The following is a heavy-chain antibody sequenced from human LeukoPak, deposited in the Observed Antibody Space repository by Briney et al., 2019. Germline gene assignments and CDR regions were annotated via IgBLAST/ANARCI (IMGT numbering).Heavy chain of an antibody. D-gene: IGHD2-2*01. CDR2: ISAYNGNT. Sequence: GASVKVFCKASGYTFTSYGISWVRQAPGQGLEWMGWISAYNGNTNYAQKLQGRVTMTTDTSTSTAYMELRSLRSDDTAVYYCARVSDIVVVPAVIPFDYWGQGTLVTVSS. CDR3: ARVSDIVVVPAVIPFDY. J-gene: IGHJ4*02. CDR1: GYTFTSYG. V-gene: IGHV1-18*01.